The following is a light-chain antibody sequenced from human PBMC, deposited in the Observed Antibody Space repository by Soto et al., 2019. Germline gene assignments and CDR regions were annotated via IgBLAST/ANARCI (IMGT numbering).Light chain of an antibody. J-gene: IGKJ3*01. CDR1: QSVSSNY. Sequence: EIVLTQSPGTLSLSPGERATLSCRASQSVSSNYLAWYQQKPGQAPRLLIYGAASRATGIPDRFSGSGSGPDFTLTISRLEPEDFAVYYCQHYGSSPFTFGPGTKVDIK. CDR2: GAA. V-gene: IGKV3-20*01. CDR3: QHYGSSPFT.